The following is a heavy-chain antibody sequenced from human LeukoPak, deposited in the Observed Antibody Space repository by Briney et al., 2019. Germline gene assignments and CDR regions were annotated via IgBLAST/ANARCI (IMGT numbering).Heavy chain of an antibody. D-gene: IGHD1/OR15-1a*01. Sequence: SETLSLTCAVSGGSISSDYWSWIRQPPGKGLEWIGYIYYNGYTDYNPSLKSRVTISVHTSKNQFSLKLSSVTAADTAVYYCARDRHWTNDWVFDYWGQGTLVTVSS. CDR1: GGSISSDY. CDR3: ARDRHWTNDWVFDY. V-gene: IGHV4-59*01. J-gene: IGHJ4*02. CDR2: IYYNGYT.